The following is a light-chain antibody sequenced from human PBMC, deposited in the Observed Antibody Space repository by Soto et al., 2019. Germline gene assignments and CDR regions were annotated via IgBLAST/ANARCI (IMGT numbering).Light chain of an antibody. CDR3: VAWDDGLNAYVA. V-gene: IGLV1-44*01. CDR2: SNN. CDR1: SSNIGSNT. J-gene: IGLJ2*01. Sequence: QSVLTQPPSASGTPGQRVTISCSGSSSNIGSNTVNWYQQLPGTAPKLVIYSNNQRPSGVPDRFSGSKSGTSASLAISGLQSEDDADYYCVAWDDGLNAYVAFGGGTKVTV.